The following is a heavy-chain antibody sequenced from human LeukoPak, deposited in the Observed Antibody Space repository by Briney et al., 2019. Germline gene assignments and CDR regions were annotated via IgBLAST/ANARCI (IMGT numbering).Heavy chain of an antibody. D-gene: IGHD3-22*01. CDR1: GFTVSSNY. J-gene: IGHJ4*02. Sequence: GGSLRLSCAASGFTVSSNYMSWVRQAPGKGLEWVSVIYSGGSTYYADSVKGRFTISRDNSKNTLYLQMNNLRAEDTAVYYCARLRINYYDSSGYFFDYWGQGTLVTVSS. CDR2: IYSGGST. CDR3: ARLRINYYDSSGYFFDY. V-gene: IGHV3-53*01.